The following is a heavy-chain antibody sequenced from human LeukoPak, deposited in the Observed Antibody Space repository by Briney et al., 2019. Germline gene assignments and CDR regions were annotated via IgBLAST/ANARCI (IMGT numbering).Heavy chain of an antibody. CDR3: TVRQAGEAPNYYLGY. V-gene: IGHV3-30*03. D-gene: IGHD1-1*01. Sequence: PGGSLRLSCAASGFTFSSYGMHWVRQAPGKGLEWVAVISYDGSNKYYADSVKGRFTISRDNSKNTLYLQMNSLKTEDTAVYYCTVRQAGEAPNYYLGYWGQGTLVTVSS. CDR1: GFTFSSYG. J-gene: IGHJ4*02. CDR2: ISYDGSNK.